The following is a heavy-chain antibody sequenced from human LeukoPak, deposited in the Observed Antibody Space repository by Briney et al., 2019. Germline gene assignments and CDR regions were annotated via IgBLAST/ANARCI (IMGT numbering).Heavy chain of an antibody. D-gene: IGHD6-19*01. CDR1: GYTFTGYY. Sequence: ASVKVSCKASGYTFTGYYMHWVRQAPGQGLEWMGWINPNSGGTNYAQKFQGRVTMTRDTSISTAYMELSRLRSDDTAVYYCARDLVAGMGGWFDPWGQGTLVTVSS. CDR2: INPNSGGT. J-gene: IGHJ5*02. V-gene: IGHV1-2*02. CDR3: ARDLVAGMGGWFDP.